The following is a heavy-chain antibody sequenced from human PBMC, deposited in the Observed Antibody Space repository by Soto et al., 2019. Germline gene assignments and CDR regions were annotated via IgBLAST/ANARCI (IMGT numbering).Heavy chain of an antibody. V-gene: IGHV3-48*03. Sequence: GGSLRLSCVGSGFTFSSFEMNWVRQTPGKGLEWLSYIGRSGETIYYADSAKGRFTISRDNAKSSLFLQMNGLRDEDTGIYYRARDSRGGAARRPTFYYWGRGTLVTVSS. D-gene: IGHD6-6*01. CDR3: ARDSRGGAARRPTFYY. CDR2: IGRSGETI. CDR1: GFTFSSFE. J-gene: IGHJ4*02.